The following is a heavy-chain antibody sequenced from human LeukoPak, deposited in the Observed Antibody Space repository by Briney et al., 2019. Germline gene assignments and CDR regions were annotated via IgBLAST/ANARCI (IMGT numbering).Heavy chain of an antibody. Sequence: PGGSLRLSCAASGFTVSSNYMSWVRQAPGKGLEWVSVTYSGGSTYYADSVKGRFTISRDNSKNTLYPQMNSLRAEDTAVYYCARAGSTWSGSIDAFDIWGQGTMVTVSS. V-gene: IGHV3-66*02. D-gene: IGHD3-10*01. CDR3: ARAGSTWSGSIDAFDI. CDR1: GFTVSSNY. CDR2: TYSGGST. J-gene: IGHJ3*02.